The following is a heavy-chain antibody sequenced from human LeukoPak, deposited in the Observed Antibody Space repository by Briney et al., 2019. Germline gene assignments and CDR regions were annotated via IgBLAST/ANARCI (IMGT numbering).Heavy chain of an antibody. J-gene: IGHJ4*02. CDR1: CVYISSSGYY. V-gene: IGHV4-39*01. CDR2: LYDSRST. CDR3: ASGWSSSGWYPYFEH. D-gene: IGHD6-19*01. Sequence: SETLSLTCTVSCVYISSSGYYWGWIRPPPGGGVEWFGILYDSRSTYYHPSLKSRVPISVDTSKNQFSMNLDSVTAADTAVYYCASGWSSSGWYPYFEHWGQGDLVAVSS.